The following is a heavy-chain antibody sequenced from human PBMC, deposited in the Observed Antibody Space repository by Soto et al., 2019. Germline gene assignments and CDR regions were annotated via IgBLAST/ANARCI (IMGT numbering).Heavy chain of an antibody. CDR1: GYTFTSYY. D-gene: IGHD6-13*01. J-gene: IGHJ5*02. V-gene: IGHV1-46*03. Sequence: ASVKVSCKASGYTFTSYYMHWVRQAPGQGLEWMGIINPSGGSTSYAQKFQGRVTMTRDTSTSTVYMELSSLRSEDTAVYYCASNGYSSTWHSWFDPWGQGNLVTVSS. CDR3: ASNGYSSTWHSWFDP. CDR2: INPSGGST.